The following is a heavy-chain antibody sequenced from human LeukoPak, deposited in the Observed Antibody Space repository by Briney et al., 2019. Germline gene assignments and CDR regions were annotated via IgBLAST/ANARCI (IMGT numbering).Heavy chain of an antibody. CDR2: IRYDAINK. D-gene: IGHD3-16*01. CDR1: GFTFSTYG. Sequence: PGGSLRLSCAASGFTFSTYGMHWVCQAPGKGLEWVAFIRYDAINKYYADSVKGRFTISRDNFGNTVYLQMNSLRAEDTAVYYCAKDINYLGNAFDIWGQGTMVTVSS. CDR3: AKDINYLGNAFDI. V-gene: IGHV3-30*02. J-gene: IGHJ3*02.